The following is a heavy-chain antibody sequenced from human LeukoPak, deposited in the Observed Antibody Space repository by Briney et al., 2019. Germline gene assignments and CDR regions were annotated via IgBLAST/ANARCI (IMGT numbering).Heavy chain of an antibody. CDR1: GFTFSSYA. J-gene: IGHJ6*03. Sequence: GGSLRLSCAASGFTFSSYAMHWVRQAPGKGLEWVAVISYDGSNKYYADSVKGRFTISRDNSKNTLYLQMNSLRAEDTAVYYCARCGYSYGHSPYYYYYMDVWGKGTTVTVSS. V-gene: IGHV3-30*04. D-gene: IGHD5-18*01. CDR2: ISYDGSNK. CDR3: ARCGYSYGHSPYYYYYMDV.